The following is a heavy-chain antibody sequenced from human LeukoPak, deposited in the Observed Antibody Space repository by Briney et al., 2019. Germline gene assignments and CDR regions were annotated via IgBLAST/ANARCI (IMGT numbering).Heavy chain of an antibody. CDR2: IGGSGGST. V-gene: IGHV3-23*01. CDR3: AKKNGGGATTLDY. J-gene: IGHJ4*02. Sequence: GSLRLSCAASGFIFSSYVMSWVRQAPGKGLEWGSGIGGSGGSTYYADSVRGRFTLSRDNSKDTVYLQMKSLRGEDTGVYYCAKKNGGGATTLDYWGQGTLVTVSS. D-gene: IGHD1-26*01. CDR1: GFIFSSYV.